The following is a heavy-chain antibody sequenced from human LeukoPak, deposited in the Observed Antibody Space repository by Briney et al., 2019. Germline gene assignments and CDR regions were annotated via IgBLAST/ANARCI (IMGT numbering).Heavy chain of an antibody. CDR3: AKSSSGWSGGSRYFDF. D-gene: IGHD6-19*01. CDR2: ISSSGGST. CDR1: GFTFNTYA. V-gene: IGHV3-23*01. Sequence: GGSLRLSCVASGFTFNTYAMNWVRQAPEKGLEWVSTISSSGGSTYYGDSVKGRFTISRDNSKNTLYLQMNSLRAEDTAVYYCAKSSSGWSGGSRYFDFWGQGTLVTVSS. J-gene: IGHJ4*02.